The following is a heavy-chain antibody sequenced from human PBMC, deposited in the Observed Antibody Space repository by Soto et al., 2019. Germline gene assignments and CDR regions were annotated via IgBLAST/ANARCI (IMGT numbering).Heavy chain of an antibody. Sequence: EVQLLESGGGLVQPGGSLRLSCAASGFSFSTYAMAWVRQAPGEGLDWVSLISATGGSTYYADSVKGRFTIPRDNSKNIRNLQLNSLRAEDTALYYCPRDCNTADVGPRPIGYFDLWSRGTLVTVSA. V-gene: IGHV3-23*01. CDR1: GFSFSTYA. J-gene: IGHJ2*01. D-gene: IGHD2-15*01. CDR3: PRDCNTADVGPRPIGYFDL. CDR2: ISATGGST.